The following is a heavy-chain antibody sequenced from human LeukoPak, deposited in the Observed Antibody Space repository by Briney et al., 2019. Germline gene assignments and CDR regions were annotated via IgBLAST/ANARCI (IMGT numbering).Heavy chain of an antibody. V-gene: IGHV3-7*02. CDR1: GFTFSSYW. D-gene: IGHD3-10*01. CDR3: AKCGTGSNFDY. Sequence: GGSLRLSCLAAGFTFSSYWISWVRQTPGKWREWVAHLNQDGSERYYVDSVKGRFTISRENVKNSLYLQMHSLRAEDTAVYYCAKCGTGSNFDYWGQGMLVTVSS. J-gene: IGHJ4*02. CDR2: LNQDGSER.